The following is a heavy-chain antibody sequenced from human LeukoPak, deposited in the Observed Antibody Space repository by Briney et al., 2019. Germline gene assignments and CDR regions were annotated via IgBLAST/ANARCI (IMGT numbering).Heavy chain of an antibody. CDR3: ASQGYSSGWYNPYAFDI. CDR2: IYTSGST. Sequence: SETLSLTCTVSGGSISSYYWSWIRQPPGKGLEWIGYIYTSGSTNYNPSLKSRVTISVDTSKNQLSLKLSSVTAADTAVYYCASQGYSSGWYNPYAFDIWGQGTMVTVSS. D-gene: IGHD6-19*01. V-gene: IGHV4-4*09. J-gene: IGHJ3*02. CDR1: GGSISSYY.